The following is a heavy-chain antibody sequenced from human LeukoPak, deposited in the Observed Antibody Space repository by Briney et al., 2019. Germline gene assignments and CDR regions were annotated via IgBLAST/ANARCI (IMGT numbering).Heavy chain of an antibody. Sequence: SETLSLTCTVSGGSISSGSYYWRWLRQPAGRGLEWIGYIYYSGSTNYNPSLKSRVTISVDTSKNQFSLKLSSVTAADTAVYYCARVGSSTSHYYYYYMDVWGKGTTVTISS. CDR1: GGSISSGSYY. J-gene: IGHJ6*03. CDR2: IYYSGST. V-gene: IGHV4-61*10. CDR3: ARVGSSTSHYYYYYMDV. D-gene: IGHD2-2*01.